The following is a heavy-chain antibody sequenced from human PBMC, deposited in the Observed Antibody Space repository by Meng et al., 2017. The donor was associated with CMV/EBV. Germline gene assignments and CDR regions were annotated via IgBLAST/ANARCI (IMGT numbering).Heavy chain of an antibody. CDR1: GFTFSDYY. V-gene: IGHV3-23*01. J-gene: IGHJ5*02. D-gene: IGHD3-3*01. Sequence: GESLKISCAASGFTFSDYYMSWVRQAPGKGLEWVSAISGSGGSTYYADSVKGRFTISRDNSKNTLYLQMNSLRAEDTAVYYCAKAPPRITIFGVASRTGWFDPWGQGTLVTVSS. CDR2: ISGSGGST. CDR3: AKAPPRITIFGVASRTGWFDP.